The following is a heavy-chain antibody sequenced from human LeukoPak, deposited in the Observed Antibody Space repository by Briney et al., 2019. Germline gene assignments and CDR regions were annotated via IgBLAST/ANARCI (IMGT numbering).Heavy chain of an antibody. J-gene: IGHJ5*02. CDR1: GYTFTGYY. CDR2: INPNSGGT. Sequence: ASAKVSCKASGYTFTGYYMHWVRQAPGQGLEWMGWINPNSGGTNYAQKFQGRVTMTRDTSISTAYMELSRLRSDDTAVYYCARDTPDSSSSGSWFDPWGQGTLVTVSS. V-gene: IGHV1-2*02. D-gene: IGHD6-6*01. CDR3: ARDTPDSSSSGSWFDP.